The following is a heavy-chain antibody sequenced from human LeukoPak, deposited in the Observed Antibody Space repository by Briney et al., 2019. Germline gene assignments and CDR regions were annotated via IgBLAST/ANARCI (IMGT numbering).Heavy chain of an antibody. D-gene: IGHD4-17*01. CDR1: GFTFSSYG. CDR3: AKERDYGDYLSAYYYYMDV. V-gene: IGHV3-30*02. J-gene: IGHJ6*03. CDR2: IRYGGTNK. Sequence: GGSLRLSCAASGFTFSSYGIHWVRQAPGKGLEWVAFIRYGGTNKWYADSVKGRFTISRDNSKNTLYLQMNSLRVEDTAVYHCAKERDYGDYLSAYYYYMDVWGNGTTVTVYS.